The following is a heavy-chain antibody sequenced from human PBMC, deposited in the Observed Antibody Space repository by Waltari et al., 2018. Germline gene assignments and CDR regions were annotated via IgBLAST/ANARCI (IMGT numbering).Heavy chain of an antibody. Sequence: QVQLQESGPGLVKPSETLSLTCTVSGGSLSTHYWNWLRQSPGKGLEWIGYIYYSGRNNDNASLRSRLVISIDTSKNQFSLRLTSVTAADTAVYYCARDPVGVTHFDYWGQGALVTVSS. CDR2: IYYSGRN. CDR3: ARDPVGVTHFDY. D-gene: IGHD1-26*01. V-gene: IGHV4-59*11. J-gene: IGHJ4*02. CDR1: GGSLSTHY.